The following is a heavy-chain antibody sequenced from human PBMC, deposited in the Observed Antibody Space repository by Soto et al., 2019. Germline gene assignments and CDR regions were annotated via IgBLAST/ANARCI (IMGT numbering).Heavy chain of an antibody. V-gene: IGHV3-74*01. Sequence: EVQLVESGGGLVQPGGSLRVSCAASGFTFGSYWMNWVRQAPGKGLVWVSRIDSDGGGTTYADYVKGRFTTSRDNAKNTLYLQISSLRVEDTAVYYCARGRRYGMDVWGQGTTVTVSS. CDR2: IDSDGGGT. CDR1: GFTFGSYW. CDR3: ARGRRYGMDV. J-gene: IGHJ6*02.